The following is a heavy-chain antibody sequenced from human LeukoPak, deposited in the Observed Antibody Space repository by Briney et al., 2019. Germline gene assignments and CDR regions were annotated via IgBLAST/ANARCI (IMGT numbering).Heavy chain of an antibody. CDR1: GYTFTSNA. Sequence: ASVKVSCKASGYTFTSNAINWVRQAPGQGLEWMGWINTNTGNPTYAQGFTGRFVFSLDTSVSTAYLQISSLKAEDTAVYYCAREGPEDYGDYSKDYWGQGTLVTVSS. CDR3: AREGPEDYGDYSKDY. CDR2: INTNTGNP. D-gene: IGHD4-17*01. J-gene: IGHJ4*02. V-gene: IGHV7-4-1*02.